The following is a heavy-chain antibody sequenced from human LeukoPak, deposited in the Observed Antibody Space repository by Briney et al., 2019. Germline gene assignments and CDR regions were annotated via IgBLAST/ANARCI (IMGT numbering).Heavy chain of an antibody. CDR2: ISGSGGST. CDR3: AKDVDGYSSGWFDY. D-gene: IGHD6-19*01. Sequence: GGSPRLSCAASGFTFSSYAMSWVRQAPGKGLEWVSAISGSGGSTYYADSVKGRFTISRDNSKNTLYLQMNSLRAEDTAVYYCAKDVDGYSSGWFDYWGQGTLVTVSS. J-gene: IGHJ4*02. V-gene: IGHV3-23*01. CDR1: GFTFSSYA.